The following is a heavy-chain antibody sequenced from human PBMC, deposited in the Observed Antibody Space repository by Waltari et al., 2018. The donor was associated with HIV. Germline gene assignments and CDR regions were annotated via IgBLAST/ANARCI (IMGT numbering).Heavy chain of an antibody. V-gene: IGHV3-21*01. Sequence: DVQLVESGGGLVKPGGSLRLACAGSGFSFRYYSMNWVRQAPGKGLEWVSSISRDSRYIYYADSVKGRFTISRDNARNSLFLQMNSLRADDTAVYYCVRGGEGTYGDYWGQGTLVTVSS. CDR1: GFSFRYYS. D-gene: IGHD3-16*01. J-gene: IGHJ4*02. CDR2: ISRDSRYI. CDR3: VRGGEGTYGDY.